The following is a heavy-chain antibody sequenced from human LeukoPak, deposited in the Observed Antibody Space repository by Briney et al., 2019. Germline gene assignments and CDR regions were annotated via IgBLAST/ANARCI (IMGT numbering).Heavy chain of an antibody. D-gene: IGHD1-26*01. CDR3: AVPGRDDRSRYYYYYYYMDV. CDR2: ISSSSSTI. CDR1: GFTFSSYS. V-gene: IGHV3-48*01. J-gene: IGHJ6*03. Sequence: GGSLRLSRAASGFTFSSYSMNWVRQAPGKGLEWVSYISSSSSTIYYADSVKGRFTISRDNAKNSLYLQMNSLRAEDTAVYYCAVPGRDDRSRYYYYYYYMDVWGKGTTVTVSS.